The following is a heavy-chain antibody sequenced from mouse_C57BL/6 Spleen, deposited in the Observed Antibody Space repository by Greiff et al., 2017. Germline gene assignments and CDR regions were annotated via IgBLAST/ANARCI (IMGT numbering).Heavy chain of an antibody. Sequence: VQLQQPGAELVKPGASVKLSCKASGYTFTGYTIHWVKQRPGQGLEWIGWFYPGSGSIKYNEKFKDKATLTADKSSSTVYMELSSLTSEDSAVYFCARHEAISMGFAYWGQGPLVTVSA. CDR2: FYPGSGSI. D-gene: IGHD1-1*02. J-gene: IGHJ3*01. CDR1: GYTFTGYT. CDR3: ARHEAISMGFAY. V-gene: IGHV1-62-2*01.